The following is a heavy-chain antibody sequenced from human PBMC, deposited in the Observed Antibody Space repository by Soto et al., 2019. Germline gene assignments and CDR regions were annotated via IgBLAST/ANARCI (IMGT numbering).Heavy chain of an antibody. D-gene: IGHD1-26*01. CDR1: GFTFSSYA. CDR2: ISGSGGST. Sequence: GGSLRLSCAASGFTFSSYAMSWVRQAPGKGLEWVSAISGSGGSTYYADSVKGRFTISRDNSKNTLYLQMNSLRAEDTAVYYCAKSPGLGGYPYYYYYGMDVWGQGTTVTVSS. CDR3: AKSPGLGGYPYYYYYGMDV. J-gene: IGHJ6*02. V-gene: IGHV3-23*01.